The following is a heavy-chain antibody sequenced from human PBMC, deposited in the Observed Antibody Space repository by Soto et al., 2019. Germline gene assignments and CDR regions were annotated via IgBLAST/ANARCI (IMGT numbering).Heavy chain of an antibody. CDR2: IYYSGST. Sequence: QVQLQESGPGLVKPSQTLSLTCTVSGGSISSGDYYWSWIRQPPGKGLEWIGDIYYSGSTYYNPSLKSRVTISVDTSKNQFSLKLSSVTAADTAVYYCARASGGGYYPTDYWGQGTLVTVSS. CDR1: GGSISSGDYY. D-gene: IGHD3-22*01. V-gene: IGHV4-30-4*01. J-gene: IGHJ4*02. CDR3: ARASGGGYYPTDY.